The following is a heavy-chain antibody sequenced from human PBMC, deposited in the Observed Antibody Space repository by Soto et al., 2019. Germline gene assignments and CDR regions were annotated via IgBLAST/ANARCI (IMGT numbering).Heavy chain of an antibody. V-gene: IGHV3-23*01. CDR1: GFIFTNYV. Sequence: EMQLLESGGGLVEPGGSLRLSCAASGFIFTNYVMSWVRQAPGKGLEWVSGISVRGVTTRYADSVKGRITVSRDNSKSKLYLQINSLGAEETAVYFCAKGSSCTSSSCHLAPLDLWGQGTLVTVSS. CDR2: ISVRGVTT. D-gene: IGHD6-13*01. J-gene: IGHJ5*02. CDR3: AKGSSCTSSSCHLAPLDL.